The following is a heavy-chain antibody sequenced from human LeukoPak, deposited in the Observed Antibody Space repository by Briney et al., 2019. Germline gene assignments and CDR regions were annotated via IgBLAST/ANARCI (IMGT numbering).Heavy chain of an antibody. CDR1: GGSISGHY. CDR3: ARLSGKWT. CDR2: VYDSGST. Sequence: SETLSLTCNVPGGSISGHYWSWIRQPPGKRLEWIGYVYDSGSTNYNPSLSSRVTISLDTSKNQFSLKLTSVTAADTAVYYCARLSGKWTWGQGTLVTVSS. D-gene: IGHD1-26*01. V-gene: IGHV4-59*11. J-gene: IGHJ5*02.